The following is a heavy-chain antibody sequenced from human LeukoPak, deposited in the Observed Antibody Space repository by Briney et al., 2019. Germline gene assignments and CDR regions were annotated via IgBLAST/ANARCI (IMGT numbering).Heavy chain of an antibody. V-gene: IGHV1-2*02. J-gene: IGHJ3*02. D-gene: IGHD2-8*01. CDR3: ARASGLMVYAIPEAHDAFDI. Sequence: ASVKVSCKASGYTFTGYYMHWVRQAPGQGLEWMGWINHNSGGTNYAQKFQGRVTMTRDTSISTAYMELSRLRSDDTAVYYCARASGLMVYAIPEAHDAFDIWGQGTMVTVSS. CDR1: GYTFTGYY. CDR2: INHNSGGT.